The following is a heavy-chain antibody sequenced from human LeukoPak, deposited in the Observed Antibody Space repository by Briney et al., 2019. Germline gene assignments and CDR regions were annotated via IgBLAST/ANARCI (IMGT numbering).Heavy chain of an antibody. V-gene: IGHV4-34*01. CDR2: INHSGST. J-gene: IGHJ6*03. D-gene: IGHD2-15*01. Sequence: SETLSLTCAVYGGSFSGYYWSWIRQPPGKGLEWIGEINHSGSTNYTPSLKSRVTISVDTSKNQFSLKLTSVTAADTAVYYCARLFGGYYYYYYMDVWGKGTTVTVSS. CDR3: ARLFGGYYYYYYMDV. CDR1: GGSFSGYY.